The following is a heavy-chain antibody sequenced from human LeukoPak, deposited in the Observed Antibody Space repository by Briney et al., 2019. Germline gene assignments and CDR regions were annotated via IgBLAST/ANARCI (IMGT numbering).Heavy chain of an antibody. D-gene: IGHD6-13*01. V-gene: IGHV4-59*01. Sequence: SETLSLTCTLSRGSLNYYYWSWIRQPPGKGLEWIGYIYYTGSTNYNPSLKSRVTISIDTSKNQFSLKLTSVTAADTAVYYCARRSSSFVDYWGQGTLVTVSS. CDR1: RGSLNYYY. J-gene: IGHJ4*02. CDR3: ARRSSSFVDY. CDR2: IYYTGST.